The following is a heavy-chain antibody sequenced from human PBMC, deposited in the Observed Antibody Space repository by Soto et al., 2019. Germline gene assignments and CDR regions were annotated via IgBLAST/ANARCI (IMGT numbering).Heavy chain of an antibody. V-gene: IGHV1-3*01. D-gene: IGHD5-12*01. J-gene: IGHJ4*02. CDR3: ARADLVDIVATGFDY. CDR1: GYTFTSYA. CDR2: INAGNGNT. Sequence: ASVKVSCKASGYTFTSYAMHWVRQAPGQRLEWMGWINAGNGNTKYSQKFQGRVTITRDTSASTAYMELSSLRSEDTAVYYCARADLVDIVATGFDYWGQGTLVTVS.